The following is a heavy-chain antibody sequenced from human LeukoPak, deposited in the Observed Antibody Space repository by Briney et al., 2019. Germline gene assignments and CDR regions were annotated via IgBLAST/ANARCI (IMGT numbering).Heavy chain of an antibody. CDR3: ATSAGDYRAGHYYYMGV. Sequence: ASVKVSCKASGYTFTGYYFHWVRQAPGQGLEWMGWINPNTAGTNYAQKFLGGVTLTWDTSISTAYMELNRLTPDDTAVYYCATSAGDYRAGHYYYMGVWGKGTSVTVSS. V-gene: IGHV1-2*02. D-gene: IGHD4-11*01. CDR1: GYTFTGYY. J-gene: IGHJ6*03. CDR2: INPNTAGT.